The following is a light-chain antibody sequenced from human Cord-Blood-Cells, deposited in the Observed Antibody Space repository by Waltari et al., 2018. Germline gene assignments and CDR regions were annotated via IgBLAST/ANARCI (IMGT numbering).Light chain of an antibody. CDR3: SSYTSSSTLV. J-gene: IGLJ3*02. V-gene: IGLV2-14*01. CDR2: DVS. Sequence: QSALTQPASVSGSPGPSITLPCPGTSSDVGGYNYVPWYQQHPGKAPKLMIYDVSNRPSGVSNRFSGSKSGNTASLTISGLQAEDEADYYCSSYTSSSTLVFGGGTKLTVL. CDR1: SSDVGGYNY.